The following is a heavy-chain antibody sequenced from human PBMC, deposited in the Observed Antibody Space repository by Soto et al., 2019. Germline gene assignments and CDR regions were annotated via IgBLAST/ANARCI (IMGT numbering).Heavy chain of an antibody. Sequence: GGSLRLSCAASGFTFSSYAMSWVRQAPGKGLEWVSAISGSGGSTYYADSVKGRFTISRDNSKNTLYLQMNSLRAEDTAVYYCAKASSIVVVVAATHFQHWGQGTLVTVSS. CDR3: AKASSIVVVVAATHFQH. CDR2: ISGSGGST. V-gene: IGHV3-23*01. D-gene: IGHD2-15*01. CDR1: GFTFSSYA. J-gene: IGHJ1*01.